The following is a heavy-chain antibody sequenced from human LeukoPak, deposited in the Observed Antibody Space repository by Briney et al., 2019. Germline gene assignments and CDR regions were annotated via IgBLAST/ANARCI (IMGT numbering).Heavy chain of an antibody. Sequence: SETLSLTCTVSGGSISSYYWSWIRQPAGKGLEWIGRMSTSGNSNYIPSLVSRVTMSVDTSKNQFSLNLSSVTAADTAVYYCARESGSMRWFDPWGQGTLVTVSS. V-gene: IGHV4-4*07. CDR2: MSTSGNS. CDR1: GGSISSYY. CDR3: ARESGSMRWFDP. J-gene: IGHJ5*02. D-gene: IGHD6-25*01.